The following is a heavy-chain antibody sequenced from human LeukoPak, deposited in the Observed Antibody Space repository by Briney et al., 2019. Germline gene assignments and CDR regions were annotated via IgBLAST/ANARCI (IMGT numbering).Heavy chain of an antibody. CDR1: GGSISSSNW. V-gene: IGHV4-4*02. CDR3: ARYDVGWYYFDY. D-gene: IGHD6-19*01. CDR2: IYHSGST. J-gene: IGHJ4*02. Sequence: PSETLSLTCVVSGGSISSSNWWSWVRPPPEKGLEWIGEIYHSGSTSYNPSLKSRVTISVDKSKNQFSLKLSSVTAADTAVYYCARYDVGWYYFDYWGQGTLVTVSS.